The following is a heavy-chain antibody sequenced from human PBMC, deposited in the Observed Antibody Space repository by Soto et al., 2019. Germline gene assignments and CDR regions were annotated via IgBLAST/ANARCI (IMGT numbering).Heavy chain of an antibody. CDR1: GFTFDDYA. V-gene: IGHV3-9*01. J-gene: IGHJ4*02. CDR3: AKDSAARPTAHSYFDY. D-gene: IGHD6-6*01. CDR2: ISWNSGSI. Sequence: DVQLVESGGGLVQPGRSLRLSCAASGFTFDDYAMHWVRQAPGKGLEWVSGISWNSGSIGYADSVKGRFTISRDNAKNSLYLQMNSLRAEDTALYYCAKDSAARPTAHSYFDYWGQGTLVTVSS.